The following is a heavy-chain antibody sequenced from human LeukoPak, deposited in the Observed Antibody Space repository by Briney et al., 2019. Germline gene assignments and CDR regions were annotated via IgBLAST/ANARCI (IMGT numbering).Heavy chain of an antibody. CDR2: INPNSGGT. V-gene: IGHV1-2*02. J-gene: IGHJ4*02. D-gene: IGHD3-22*01. CDR1: GYTFTGYY. CDR3: AGDKTYYYDSSGYEFDY. Sequence: AASVKVSCKASGYTFTGYYMHWVRQAPGQGLEWMGWINPNSGGTNYAQKFQGRVTMTRDTPISTAYMELSRLRSDDTAVYYCAGDKTYYYDSSGYEFDYWGRGTLVTVSS.